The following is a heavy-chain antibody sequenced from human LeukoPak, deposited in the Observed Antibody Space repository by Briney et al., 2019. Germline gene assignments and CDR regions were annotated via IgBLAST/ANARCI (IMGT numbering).Heavy chain of an antibody. CDR3: VGVPAALSY. D-gene: IGHD2-2*01. J-gene: IGHJ4*02. CDR2: IYYSGST. V-gene: IGHV4-39*01. CDR1: GVSFSSSSYY. Sequence: PSETLSLTCTVSGVSFSSSSYYWGWIRQPPGKGLEWIGNIYYSGSTYYNPSLKSRVTISVDTSKNQFSLKLSSVTAADTAVYYCVGVPAALSYWGQGTLVTVSS.